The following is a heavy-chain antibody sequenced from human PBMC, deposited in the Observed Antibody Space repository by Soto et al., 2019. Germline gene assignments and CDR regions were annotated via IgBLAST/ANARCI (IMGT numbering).Heavy chain of an antibody. CDR1: GFAFSDYG. Sequence: GGSLRLSCAASGFAFSDYGMHWVRQAPGKGLEWVAVIWYDGSNKYYADSVKGRFTISRDNSKRTLYLQMNSLRDEDTAVYYCARFSCTTCPNWFDPWGQGTLVTVSS. J-gene: IGHJ5*02. V-gene: IGHV3-33*01. CDR3: ARFSCTTCPNWFDP. D-gene: IGHD2-8*01. CDR2: IWYDGSNK.